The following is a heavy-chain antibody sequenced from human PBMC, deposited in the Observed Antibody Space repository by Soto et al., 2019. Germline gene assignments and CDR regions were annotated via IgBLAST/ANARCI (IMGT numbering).Heavy chain of an antibody. V-gene: IGHV3-48*03. CDR3: ARENTAMTSTNYYYYGMDV. CDR2: ISSSGSTI. Sequence: ESGGGLVQPGGSLRLSCAASGFTFSSYEMNWVRQAPGKGLEWVSYISSSGSTIYYADSVKGRFTISRDNAKNSLYLQMNSLRAEDTAVYYCARENTAMTSTNYYYYGMDVWGQGTTVTVSS. CDR1: GFTFSSYE. D-gene: IGHD5-18*01. J-gene: IGHJ6*02.